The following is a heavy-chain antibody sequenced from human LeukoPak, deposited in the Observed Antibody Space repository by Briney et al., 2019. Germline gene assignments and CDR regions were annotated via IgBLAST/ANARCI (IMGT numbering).Heavy chain of an antibody. CDR3: ARRYHRITIFGVVISHAFDI. V-gene: IGHV4-39*01. J-gene: IGHJ3*02. CDR1: GGSISSSSYY. CDR2: IYYSGST. D-gene: IGHD3-3*01. Sequence: SETLSLTCTVSGGSISSSSYYWGWIRQPPGKGLEWIGSIYYSGSTYYNPSLKSRATISVDTSKNQFSLKLSSVTAADTAVYYCARRYHRITIFGVVISHAFDIWGQGTMVTVSS.